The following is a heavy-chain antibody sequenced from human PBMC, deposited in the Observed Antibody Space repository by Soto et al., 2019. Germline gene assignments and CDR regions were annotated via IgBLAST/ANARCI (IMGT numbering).Heavy chain of an antibody. CDR2: IWAAGGNK. J-gene: IGHJ4*02. V-gene: IGHV3-33*01. D-gene: IGHD1-26*01. CDR3: SRDTDLATVGQ. Sequence: QVQLVESGGGVVQPGRSLRLSCRGSGFTFGDYGMHWVRQAPGKGLEWLAIIWAAGGNKVYRDSVQGRFTVSRDNFRKTLFLQLNDLRAEDTVMYYCSRDTDLATVGQWGQGNLVIVSS. CDR1: GFTFGDYG.